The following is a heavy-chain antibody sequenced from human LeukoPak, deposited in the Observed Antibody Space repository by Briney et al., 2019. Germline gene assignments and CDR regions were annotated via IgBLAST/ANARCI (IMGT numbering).Heavy chain of an antibody. J-gene: IGHJ3*02. V-gene: IGHV3-7*01. D-gene: IGHD3-22*01. Sequence: GGSLRLSCAASGFTFSSYWMSWVRQAPGKGLEWVANIKQDGGEKSYVDSVKGRFTISRDNAKNSLYLQMNSLRAEDTAMYYCARSSSGSYGLDAFDIWGQGTMVTVSS. CDR3: ARSSSGSYGLDAFDI. CDR1: GFTFSSYW. CDR2: IKQDGGEK.